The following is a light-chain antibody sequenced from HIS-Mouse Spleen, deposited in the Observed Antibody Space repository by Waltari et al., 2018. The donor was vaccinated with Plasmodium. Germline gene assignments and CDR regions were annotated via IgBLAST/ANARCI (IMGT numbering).Light chain of an antibody. V-gene: IGLV3-1*01. J-gene: IGLJ3*02. CDR2: QDS. CDR3: QSYDSSLSGWV. CDR1: KLGYKY. Sequence: SYELTQPPSVSVSPGQTASITCSGEKLGYKYARWDQQTPGQSPVLVIYQDSKRPSGIPWRFSGSKSGTSASLAITGLQAEDEADYYCQSYDSSLSGWVFGGGTKLTVL.